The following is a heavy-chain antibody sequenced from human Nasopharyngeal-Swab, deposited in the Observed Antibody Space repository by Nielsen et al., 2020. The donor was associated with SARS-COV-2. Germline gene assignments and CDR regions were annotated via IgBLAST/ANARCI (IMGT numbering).Heavy chain of an antibody. J-gene: IGHJ4*02. V-gene: IGHV3-30-3*01. CDR2: ISYDGSNK. CDR3: ARDLSYYDSSGYPGDY. D-gene: IGHD3-22*01. Sequence: VRQAPGKGLEWVAVISYDGSNKYYADSVKGRFTISRDNSKNTLYLQMNSLRAEDTAVYYRARDLSYYDSSGYPGDYWGQGTLVTVSS.